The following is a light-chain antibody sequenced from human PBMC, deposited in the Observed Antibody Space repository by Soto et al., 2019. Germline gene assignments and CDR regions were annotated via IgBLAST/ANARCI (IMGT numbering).Light chain of an antibody. Sequence: DIEMTQSPSSLSACVGDRVTITCRASQTISSYLNCYQQKPGKAPKLLIYAASSLQSGVPSRFSGSGSGTDFTLTISSLQPEDFATYYCQQSHSIPYTFGQGTKLEIK. V-gene: IGKV1-39*01. CDR2: AAS. CDR3: QQSHSIPYT. J-gene: IGKJ2*01. CDR1: QTISSY.